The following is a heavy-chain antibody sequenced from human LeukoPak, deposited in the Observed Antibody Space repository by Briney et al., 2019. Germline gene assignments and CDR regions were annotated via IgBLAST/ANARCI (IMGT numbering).Heavy chain of an antibody. CDR2: ISGSGGST. CDR1: GFTFSSYA. V-gene: IGHV3-23*01. CDR3: AKGVVTIFGVAPAADAFDI. Sequence: GGSLRLSCAASGFTFSSYAMSWVRQAPGKGLEWVSAISGSGGSTYYADSVKGRFTISRDNSKNTLYLQMSSLRAEDTAVYYCAKGVVTIFGVAPAADAFDIWGQGTMVTVSS. J-gene: IGHJ3*02. D-gene: IGHD3-3*01.